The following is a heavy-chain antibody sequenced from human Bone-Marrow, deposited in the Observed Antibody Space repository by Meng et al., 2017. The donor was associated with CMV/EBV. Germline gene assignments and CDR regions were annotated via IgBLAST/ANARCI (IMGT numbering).Heavy chain of an antibody. CDR3: ASGWGENWGLYYYYYGMDV. CDR2: ISSSSSYI. V-gene: IGHV3-21*01. Sequence: LKISCAASGFTFSSYSMNWVRQAPGKGLEWVSSISSSSSYIYYADSVKGRFTISRDNAKNSLYLQMNSLRAEDTAVYYCASGWGENWGLYYYYYGMDVWGQGTTVTVSS. CDR1: GFTFSSYS. J-gene: IGHJ6*02. D-gene: IGHD7-27*01.